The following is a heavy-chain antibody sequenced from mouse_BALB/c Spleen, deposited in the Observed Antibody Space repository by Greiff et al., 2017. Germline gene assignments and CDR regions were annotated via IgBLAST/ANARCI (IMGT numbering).Heavy chain of an antibody. Sequence: EVKLVESGGGLVKPGGSLKLSCAASGFTFSSYAMSWVRQSPEKRLEWVAEISSGGSYTYYPDTVTGRFTISRDNAKNTLYLEMSSLRSEDTAMYYCARQLGYAMDYWGQGTSVTVSS. V-gene: IGHV5-9-4*01. J-gene: IGHJ4*01. D-gene: IGHD4-1*02. CDR2: ISSGGSYT. CDR3: ARQLGYAMDY. CDR1: GFTFSSYA.